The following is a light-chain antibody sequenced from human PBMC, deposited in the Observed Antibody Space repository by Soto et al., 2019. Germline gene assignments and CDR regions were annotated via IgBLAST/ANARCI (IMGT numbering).Light chain of an antibody. J-gene: IGLJ2*01. V-gene: IGLV2-23*01. Sequence: QSALTQPASVSGSPGQSITIPCSGTVTDVYNHNVVSWYQQRPGKAPQLLIYEGTERPSGVSTRFSGSRSDNTASLTISGLQAEDEADYYCCSHADGYTPVLFGGGTKLTVL. CDR1: VTDVYNHNV. CDR3: CSHADGYTPVL. CDR2: EGT.